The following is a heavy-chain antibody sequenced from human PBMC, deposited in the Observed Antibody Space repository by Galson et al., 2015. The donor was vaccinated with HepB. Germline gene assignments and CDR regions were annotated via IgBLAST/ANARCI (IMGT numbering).Heavy chain of an antibody. CDR2: IRDSVDNT. Sequence: SLRLSCAASGFTFSLYPMSWVRQAPGKGLEWISTIRDSVDNTYYADSVKGRFTISRGISKNTLFLQMNSLTVEDTAVYYCAKSAIAAAGTGAFELWGQGTMVTVSS. V-gene: IGHV3-23*01. D-gene: IGHD6-13*01. J-gene: IGHJ3*01. CDR3: AKSAIAAAGTGAFEL. CDR1: GFTFSLYP.